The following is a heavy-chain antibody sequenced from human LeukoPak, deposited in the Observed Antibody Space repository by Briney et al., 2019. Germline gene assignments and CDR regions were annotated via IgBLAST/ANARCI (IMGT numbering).Heavy chain of an antibody. Sequence: ASVKVSCKASGGTFSSYAISWVRQAPGQGLEWMGGIIPIFGAANYAQKFQGRVTITADESTSTAYMELSSLRSEDTAVYYCVRVSLGYCSGGSCYSAFDYWGQGTLVTVSS. CDR2: IIPIFGAA. D-gene: IGHD2-15*01. CDR3: VRVSLGYCSGGSCYSAFDY. V-gene: IGHV1-69*13. CDR1: GGTFSSYA. J-gene: IGHJ4*02.